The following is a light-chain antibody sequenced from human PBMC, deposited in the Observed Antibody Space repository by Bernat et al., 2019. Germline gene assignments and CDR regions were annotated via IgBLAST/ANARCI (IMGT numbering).Light chain of an antibody. CDR3: QSGYSSPHT. V-gene: IGKV1-39*01. CDR1: QNISRY. J-gene: IGKJ4*01. CDR2: AAS. Sequence: DIQMTQSPSSLSASVGDRVTITCRASQNISRYLNWYQHKSGKAPKLLIYAASTLQSRVPSRFSGGGSGTDFTLTISSLQPEDFATYYCQSGYSSPHTFGAGTKVEVK.